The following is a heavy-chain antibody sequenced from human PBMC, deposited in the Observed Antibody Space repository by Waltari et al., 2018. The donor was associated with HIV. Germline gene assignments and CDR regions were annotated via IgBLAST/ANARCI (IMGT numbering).Heavy chain of an antibody. V-gene: IGHV3-21*01. D-gene: IGHD6-19*01. CDR3: ASRSSGRVAYGLDV. CDR2: ISSSSGHM. J-gene: IGHJ6*02. CDR1: GFTFSTYA. Sequence: EVQLVESGGGLVKPGGSLRLPGAGSGFTFSTYALNWVRQAPGKGLEWVAYISSSSGHMKYADSVKGRFTISRDNAKNSLYLQINSLRAEDTAVYYCASRSSGRVAYGLDVWGQGTTVIVSS.